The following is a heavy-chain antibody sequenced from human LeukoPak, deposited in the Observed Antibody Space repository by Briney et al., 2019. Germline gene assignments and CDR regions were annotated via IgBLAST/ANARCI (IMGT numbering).Heavy chain of an antibody. CDR2: INPSGGST. Sequence: ASVTVSCTASGYTFTSYYMHWVRQAPGQGLEWMGIINPSGGSTSYAQKFQGRVTMTRDTSTSTVYMELSSLRSEDTAVYYCARAISPDFWSGYYAGRWFDPWGQGTLVTVSS. CDR3: ARAISPDFWSGYYAGRWFDP. J-gene: IGHJ5*02. CDR1: GYTFTSYY. D-gene: IGHD3-3*01. V-gene: IGHV1-46*01.